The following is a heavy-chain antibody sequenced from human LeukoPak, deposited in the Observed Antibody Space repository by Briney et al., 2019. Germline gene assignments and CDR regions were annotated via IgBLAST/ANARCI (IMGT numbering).Heavy chain of an antibody. CDR3: ARALIENPPHMIVVLTGALDI. Sequence: VGSLRLSCAASGFTVIDYYMSWIRQAPVKGLEWVSYITSSVITIYYADSMKGRCTISRDNAKNSLYLRMNSMRAEETHVYYCARALIENPPHMIVVLTGALDIWGQGTMVTVSS. J-gene: IGHJ3*02. CDR1: GFTVIDYY. CDR2: ITSSVITI. D-gene: IGHD3-22*01. V-gene: IGHV3-11*04.